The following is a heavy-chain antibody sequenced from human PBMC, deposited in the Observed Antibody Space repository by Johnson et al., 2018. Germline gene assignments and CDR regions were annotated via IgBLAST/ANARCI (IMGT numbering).Heavy chain of an antibody. J-gene: IGHJ6*03. CDR2: ISYDGSNK. CDR1: GFTFSSYG. D-gene: IGHD6-13*01. Sequence: QVQLVQSGGGVVQXGRSXRLXCAASGFTFSSYGMHWVRQAPGKGLEWVAVISYDGSNKYYADSVKGRFPISRDNSKNTLYLQRNSRRAEDTAVYYCVTGYSSSWYVSNYYYYYMDVWGKGTTVTVSS. V-gene: IGHV3-30*03. CDR3: VTGYSSSWYVSNYYYYYMDV.